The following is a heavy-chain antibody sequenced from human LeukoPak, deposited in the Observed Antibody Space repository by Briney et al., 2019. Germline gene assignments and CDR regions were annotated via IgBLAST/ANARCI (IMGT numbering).Heavy chain of an antibody. J-gene: IGHJ4*02. Sequence: GGSLRLSCAASGFTFSSYGMHWVRQAPGKGLEWVAVISYDGSNKYYADSVKGRFTISRDNSKNTLYLQMNSLRAEDTAVYYCARCYDSSGYSSLGYWGQGTLVTVSS. CDR2: ISYDGSNK. V-gene: IGHV3-30*19. CDR3: ARCYDSSGYSSLGY. CDR1: GFTFSSYG. D-gene: IGHD3-22*01.